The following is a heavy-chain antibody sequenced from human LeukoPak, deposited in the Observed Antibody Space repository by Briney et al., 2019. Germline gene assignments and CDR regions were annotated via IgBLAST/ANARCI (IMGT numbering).Heavy chain of an antibody. CDR1: GGSFSGYY. V-gene: IGHV4-34*01. CDR3: ARAFAITMVRGVVRPFDY. Sequence: PSETLSLTCAVYGGSFSGYYWSWIRQPPGKGLEWIGEINHSGSTNYNPSLKSRVTISVDTSKNQFSLKLSSVTAADTAVYYCARAFAITMVRGVVRPFDYWGQGTLVTVSS. J-gene: IGHJ4*02. D-gene: IGHD3-10*01. CDR2: INHSGST.